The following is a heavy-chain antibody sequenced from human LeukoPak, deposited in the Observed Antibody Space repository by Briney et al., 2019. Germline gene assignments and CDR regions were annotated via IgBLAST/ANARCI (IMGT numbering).Heavy chain of an antibody. D-gene: IGHD4-23*01. Sequence: GGSLRLSCAASGFTFSSYSMNWVRQAPGKGLEWVSAISGSGGSTYYADSVKGRFTISRDNSKNTLYLQMNSLRPEDTAVYYCAKDREVVTLRGFFDSWGQGTLVTVSS. CDR3: AKDREVVTLRGFFDS. CDR1: GFTFSSYS. J-gene: IGHJ4*02. CDR2: ISGSGGST. V-gene: IGHV3-23*01.